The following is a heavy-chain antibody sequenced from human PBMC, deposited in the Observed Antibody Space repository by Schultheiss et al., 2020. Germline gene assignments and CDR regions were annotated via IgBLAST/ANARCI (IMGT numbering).Heavy chain of an antibody. J-gene: IGHJ4*02. CDR2: ISGSGGST. Sequence: GGSLRLSCAASGFTFSSYSMNWVRQAPGKGLEWVSAISGSGGSTYYADSVKGRFTISRDNAKNSLYLQMNSLRAEDTAVYYCARNTGNSLDSWGQGTLVTVSS. D-gene: IGHD1-26*01. V-gene: IGHV3-21*01. CDR3: ARNTGNSLDS. CDR1: GFTFSSYS.